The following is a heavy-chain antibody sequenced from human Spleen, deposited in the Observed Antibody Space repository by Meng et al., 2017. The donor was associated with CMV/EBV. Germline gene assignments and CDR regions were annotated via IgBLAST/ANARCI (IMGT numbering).Heavy chain of an antibody. CDR3: ARDGKITGTSDGFDY. D-gene: IGHD1-7*01. J-gene: IGHJ4*02. CDR1: GFTISTYH. V-gene: IGHV3-69-1*01. CDR2: ISTGNTI. Sequence: GESLKISCAASGFTISTYHMNWVRQAPGKGLEWVSYISTGNTIYYTDSVKGRFTISRDNAKNTLYLQMNSLRAEDTAVYYCARDGKITGTSDGFDYWGQGTLVTVSS.